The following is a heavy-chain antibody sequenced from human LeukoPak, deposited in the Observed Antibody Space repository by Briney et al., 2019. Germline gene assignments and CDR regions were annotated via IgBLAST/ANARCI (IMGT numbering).Heavy chain of an antibody. CDR1: GGTFSSYA. J-gene: IGHJ6*03. D-gene: IGHD3-22*01. CDR3: ARDTYYYDSSGPYYYYYYMDV. CDR2: IIPIFGTA. Sequence: SVKVSCKASGGTFSSYAISWVRQAPGQGLEWMGGIIPIFGTANYAQKFQGRVTITTDESTSTAYMELSSLRSEDTAVYYCARDTYYYDSSGPYYYYYYMDVWGKGTTVTVSS. V-gene: IGHV1-69*05.